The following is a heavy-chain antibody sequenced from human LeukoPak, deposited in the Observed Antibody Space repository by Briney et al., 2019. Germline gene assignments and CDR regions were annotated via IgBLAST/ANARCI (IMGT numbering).Heavy chain of an antibody. Sequence: ASVKVSCKDSGYTFTSYAMHWVRQAPGQRLEWMGWINAGNGNTKYSQKFQGRVTITRDTSASTAYMELSSLRSEDTAVYYCARVFVVRGVHFDYWGQGTLVTVSS. J-gene: IGHJ4*02. CDR2: INAGNGNT. CDR1: GYTFTSYA. CDR3: ARVFVVRGVHFDY. D-gene: IGHD3-10*01. V-gene: IGHV1-3*01.